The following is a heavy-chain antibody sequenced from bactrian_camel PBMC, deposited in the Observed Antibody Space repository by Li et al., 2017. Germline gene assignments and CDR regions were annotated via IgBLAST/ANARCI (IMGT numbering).Heavy chain of an antibody. CDR2: FLISVGST. CDR1: GYIAASTC. D-gene: IGHD5*01. Sequence: HVQLVESGGGSVQAGGSLRLSCAASGYIAASTCMGWFRQAPGKEREGVANFLISVGSTYYIDSVKDRFAISLDNAKKTLYLQMNSLKPEDTAAYYCATRPHCPHTRDMRVGRFADWGQGTQVTVS. V-gene: IGHV3S63*01. J-gene: IGHJ4*01. CDR3: ATRPHCPHTRDMRVGRFAD.